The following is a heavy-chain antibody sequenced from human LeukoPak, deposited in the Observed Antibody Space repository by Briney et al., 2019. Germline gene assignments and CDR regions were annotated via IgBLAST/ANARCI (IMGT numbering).Heavy chain of an antibody. J-gene: IGHJ4*02. CDR3: ARHVWLQPFDY. V-gene: IGHV4-59*08. CDR1: GXSMNSYY. CDR2: IYYSGST. Sequence: PSETLSLTCSVSGXSMNSYYWSWIQQSPGKGLEWIGYIYYSGSTNYNPSLKSRVTISVDTSKNQFSLKLSSVTAADTAVYYCARHVWLQPFDYWGQGTLVTVSS. D-gene: IGHD3-9*01.